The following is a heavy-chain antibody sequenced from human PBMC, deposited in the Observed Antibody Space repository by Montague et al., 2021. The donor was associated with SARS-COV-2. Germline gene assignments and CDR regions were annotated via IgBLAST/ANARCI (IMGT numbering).Heavy chain of an antibody. V-gene: IGHV4-34*01. CDR3: ARDRYSSSWYGQKYYFDY. CDR1: GGSFSGYY. D-gene: IGHD6-13*01. CDR2: INHSGST. Sequence: ETLSLTCAVYGGSFSGYYWSWIRQPPGKGLEWIGEINHSGSTNYNPSLKSRVTISVDTSKNQFSLKLSSVTAADTAVYYCARDRYSSSWYGQKYYFDYWGQGTLVTVSS. J-gene: IGHJ4*02.